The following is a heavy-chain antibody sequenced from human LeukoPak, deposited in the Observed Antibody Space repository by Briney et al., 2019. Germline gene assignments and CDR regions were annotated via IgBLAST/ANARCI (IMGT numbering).Heavy chain of an antibody. J-gene: IGHJ4*02. Sequence: EGSLRLSCAASGFTFSSYSMNWDRQAPGKGLEWVSSISSSSSYIYYADSVKGRFTISRDNAKNSLYLQVNSLRAEDTAVYYCARDTYYYGSGSYYWGPGTLVTVSS. CDR2: ISSSSSYI. D-gene: IGHD3-10*01. CDR1: GFTFSSYS. CDR3: ARDTYYYGSGSYY. V-gene: IGHV3-21*01.